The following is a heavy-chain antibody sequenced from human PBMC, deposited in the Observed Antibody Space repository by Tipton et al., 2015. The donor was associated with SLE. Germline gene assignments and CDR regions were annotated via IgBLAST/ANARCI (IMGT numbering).Heavy chain of an antibody. CDR3: ARDHDSGSRDY. V-gene: IGHV4-59*12. CDR1: GGSISSYY. CDR2: IYHSGST. J-gene: IGHJ4*02. D-gene: IGHD5-12*01. Sequence: LRLSCTVSGGSISSYYWSWIRQPPGKGLEWIGSIYHSGSTYYNPSLKSRVTISVDTSKNQFSLKLSSVTAADTAVYYCARDHDSGSRDYWGQGTLVTVSS.